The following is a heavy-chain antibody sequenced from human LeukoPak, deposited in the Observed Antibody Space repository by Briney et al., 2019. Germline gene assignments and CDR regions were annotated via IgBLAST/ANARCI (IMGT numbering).Heavy chain of an antibody. V-gene: IGHV1-18*01. CDR1: GYTFTSYG. Sequence: GASVKVSCKASGYTFTSYGISWLRQAPGQGPEWMGWISAYNGNTNYAQKLQGRVTMTTDTSTSTAYMELRSLRSDDTAVYYCARVGLGYCSSTSCYFDYWGQGTLVTVSS. J-gene: IGHJ4*02. CDR3: ARVGLGYCSSTSCYFDY. CDR2: ISAYNGNT. D-gene: IGHD2-2*01.